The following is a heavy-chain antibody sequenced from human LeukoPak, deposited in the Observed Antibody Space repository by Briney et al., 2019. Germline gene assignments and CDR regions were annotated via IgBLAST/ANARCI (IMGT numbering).Heavy chain of an antibody. D-gene: IGHD6-19*01. CDR1: GGPIISYY. V-gene: IGHV4-59*08. Sequence: SETLSLTCTVSGGPIISYYWSWIRQPPGKGLEWIGYIYYSRNTNYNPSLKSRVTMSVDASKNQFSLKLSSVTAADAAVYYCARQYSSGWPWFDPWGQGTLVTVSS. J-gene: IGHJ5*02. CDR2: IYYSRNT. CDR3: ARQYSSGWPWFDP.